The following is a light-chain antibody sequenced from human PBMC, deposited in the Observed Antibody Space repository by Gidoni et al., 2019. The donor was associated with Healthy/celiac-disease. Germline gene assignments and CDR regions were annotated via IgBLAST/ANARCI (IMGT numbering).Light chain of an antibody. J-gene: IGLJ2*01. CDR1: KLGDKY. CDR2: QDS. Sequence: SYALTHPPPVSVSPGQTASIPCSGDKLGDKYACWYQQKPGQSPVLVIYQDSKRPSGIPERFSGSNSGNTATLTIIGTQAMDEADYYCQAWDSSTVVFGGGTKLTVL. V-gene: IGLV3-1*01. CDR3: QAWDSSTVV.